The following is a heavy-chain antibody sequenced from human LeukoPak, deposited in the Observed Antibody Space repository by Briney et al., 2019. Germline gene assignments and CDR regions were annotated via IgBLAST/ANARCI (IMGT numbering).Heavy chain of an antibody. CDR1: GGSISSGDDY. CDR3: ARGRWELMN. J-gene: IGHJ4*02. CDR2: IYNSGIT. V-gene: IGHV4-30-4*01. Sequence: PSETLSLTCNVSGGSISSGDDYWSWIRQPPGKGLEWIGYIYNSGITYYNPSPRSRVTMSVDTSKKQFSLRLTSVTAADTAVYYCARGRWELMNWGQGTLVTVSS. D-gene: IGHD4-23*01.